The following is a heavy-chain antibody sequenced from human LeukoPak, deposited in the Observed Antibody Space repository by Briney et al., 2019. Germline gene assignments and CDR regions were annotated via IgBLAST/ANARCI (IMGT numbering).Heavy chain of an antibody. Sequence: GASVRVSCKASGYTFTSYGISWVRQAPGQGLEWMGWISAYNGNTNYAQKLQGRVTMTTDTSTSTAYMELRSLRSDDTAVYYCARYRGADYDSSGYYPDYWGQGTLVTVSS. CDR2: ISAYNGNT. CDR1: GYTFTSYG. J-gene: IGHJ4*02. V-gene: IGHV1-18*01. D-gene: IGHD3-22*01. CDR3: ARYRGADYDSSGYYPDY.